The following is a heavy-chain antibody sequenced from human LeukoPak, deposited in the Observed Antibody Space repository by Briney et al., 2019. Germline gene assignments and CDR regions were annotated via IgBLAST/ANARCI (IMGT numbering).Heavy chain of an antibody. CDR2: ISGSGGST. D-gene: IGHD3-16*01. CDR1: GFTFSSYA. Sequence: PGGSLRLSCAASGFTFSSYAMSWVRQAPGKGLEWVSAISGSGGSTYYADSVKGRFTISRDNSKNTLYPQMNSLRAEDTAVYYCAKDLYYDPARGAFDIWGQGTMVTVSS. CDR3: AKDLYYDPARGAFDI. J-gene: IGHJ3*02. V-gene: IGHV3-23*01.